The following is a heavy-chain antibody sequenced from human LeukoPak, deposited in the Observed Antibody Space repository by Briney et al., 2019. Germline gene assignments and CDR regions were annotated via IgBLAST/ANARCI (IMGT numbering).Heavy chain of an antibody. J-gene: IGHJ4*02. Sequence: GGSLRLSCAASGFIFSNYGMHWVRQAPGKGLEWVAFIRYDGSNKYYADSVKGRLTISRDNSKNTLYLQMNSLRAEDTAVYYCAKGAEVKQRGSDFDYWGQGTLVTVSS. CDR2: IRYDGSNK. CDR3: AKGAEVKQRGSDFDY. CDR1: GFIFSNYG. D-gene: IGHD6-25*01. V-gene: IGHV3-30*02.